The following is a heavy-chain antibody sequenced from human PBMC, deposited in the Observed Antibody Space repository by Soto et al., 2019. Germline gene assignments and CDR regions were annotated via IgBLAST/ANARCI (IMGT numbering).Heavy chain of an antibody. CDR3: ADLSRYCTSSNCD. D-gene: IGHD2-2*01. CDR2: IGTSAST. V-gene: IGHV3-23*01. J-gene: IGHJ4*02. Sequence: DVRLLESGGGLVQPGGSLRLSCAASGFTFSSYSMSWVRQAPGKGLEWVSTIGTSASTYYGDSVRGRFTISRDNSRNTLYLQMNSLLAEDTAVYYCADLSRYCTSSNCDWGQGTLVTVSS. CDR1: GFTFSSYS.